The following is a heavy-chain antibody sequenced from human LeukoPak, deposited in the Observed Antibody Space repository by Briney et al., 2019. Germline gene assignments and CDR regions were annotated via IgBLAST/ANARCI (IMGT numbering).Heavy chain of an antibody. V-gene: IGHV1-8*01. D-gene: IGHD6-13*01. CDR1: GYTFTSYD. Sequence: ASVKVSCKASGYTFTSYDINWVRQATGQGLEWMGWMNPNSGNTGYAQKFQGRVTMTRSTSISTAYMELSSLRSEDTAVYYCARVYAAAGPHYYYYYMDVWGKGTTVTVSS. CDR2: MNPNSGNT. CDR3: ARVYAAAGPHYYYYYMDV. J-gene: IGHJ6*03.